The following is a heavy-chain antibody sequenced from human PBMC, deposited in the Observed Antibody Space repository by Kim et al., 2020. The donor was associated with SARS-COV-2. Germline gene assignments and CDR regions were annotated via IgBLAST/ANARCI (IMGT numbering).Heavy chain of an antibody. CDR2: INPNSGGT. CDR3: ASEIWDSKYSSGWYYFDY. CDR1: GYTFTGYY. Sequence: ASVKVSCKASGYTFTGYYMHWVRQAPGQGLEWMGRINPNSGGTNYAQKFQGRVTMTRDTSISTAYMELSRLRSDDTAVYYCASEIWDSKYSSGWYYFDYWGQGTLVTVSS. J-gene: IGHJ4*02. V-gene: IGHV1-2*06. D-gene: IGHD6-19*01.